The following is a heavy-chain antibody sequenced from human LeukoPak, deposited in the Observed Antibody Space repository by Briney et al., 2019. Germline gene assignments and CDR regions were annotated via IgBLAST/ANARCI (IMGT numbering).Heavy chain of an antibody. CDR3: AKDSGVWYGATQGPDY. D-gene: IGHD1-26*01. V-gene: IGHV3-48*04. J-gene: IGHJ4*02. CDR2: ISSSSSTI. CDR1: GLTFSSYA. Sequence: PGGSLRLSCAASGLTFSSYAMMWFRQAPGKGLEWVSYISSSSSTIYYADSVKGRFTISRDNAKNSLYLQMNSLRAEDTAVYYCAKDSGVWYGATQGPDYWGQGTLVTVSS.